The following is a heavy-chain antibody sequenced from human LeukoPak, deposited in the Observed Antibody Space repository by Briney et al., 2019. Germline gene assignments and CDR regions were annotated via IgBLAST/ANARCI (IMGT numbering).Heavy chain of an antibody. V-gene: IGHV4-59*08. J-gene: IGHJ4*02. Sequence: KSSESLSLTCTASGGSISRYYWSWIRQPPGKGPEWIGYIYYSGSTNYNPYLENRVTISVDTTKNQLSLMLISVPAVDATVDYCSRRGGDSSGYKLYYFDYWGQGTLVSVSS. CDR3: SRRGGDSSGYKLYYFDY. CDR2: IYYSGST. CDR1: GGSISRYY. D-gene: IGHD3-22*01.